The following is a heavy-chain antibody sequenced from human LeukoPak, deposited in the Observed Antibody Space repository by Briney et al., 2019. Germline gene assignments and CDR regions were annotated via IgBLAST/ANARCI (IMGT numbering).Heavy chain of an antibody. J-gene: IGHJ4*02. CDR1: GGSFSGYY. D-gene: IGHD1-14*01. CDR2: INHSGST. Sequence: PSETLSLTCAVYGGSFSGYYWSWIRQPPGKGLEWIGEINHSGSTNYNPSLKSRVTISVDTSKNQFSLKLSSVTAADTAVYYCARQGWYGLVDYWGQGTLVTVSS. CDR3: ARQGWYGLVDY. V-gene: IGHV4-34*01.